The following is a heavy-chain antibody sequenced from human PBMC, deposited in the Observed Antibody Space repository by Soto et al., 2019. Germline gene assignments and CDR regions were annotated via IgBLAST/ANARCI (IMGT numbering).Heavy chain of an antibody. CDR2: ITGGGDST. V-gene: IGHV3-23*01. CDR3: VKKIAGTTTSGAYWYFDL. Sequence: EVQLLASGGGLVQPGGSLRLSCAASGFTFSSFAMNWVRQAPGKGLERVHGITGGGDSTFYADAVKGRFTIAIGQSKNTVYLQMNSLRAEDTAVYYCVKKIAGTTTSGAYWYFDLWGRGTLVTVSS. J-gene: IGHJ2*01. CDR1: GFTFSSFA. D-gene: IGHD1-26*01.